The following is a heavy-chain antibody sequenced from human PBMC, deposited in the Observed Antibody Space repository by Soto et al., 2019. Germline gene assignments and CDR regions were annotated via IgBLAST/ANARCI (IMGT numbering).Heavy chain of an antibody. V-gene: IGHV4-38-2*01. D-gene: IGHD2-15*01. J-gene: IGHJ2*01. CDR2: IYHSGST. CDR1: GYSISSGYY. Sequence: SETLSLTCAVSGYSISSGYYWGWIRQPPGKGLEWIGSIYHSGSTYYNPSLKSRVTISVDTSKNQFSLKLSSVTDADTAVYYCARVLVGAGSXGGNFDLWGRGTLVTVSS. CDR3: ARVLVGAGSXGGNFDL.